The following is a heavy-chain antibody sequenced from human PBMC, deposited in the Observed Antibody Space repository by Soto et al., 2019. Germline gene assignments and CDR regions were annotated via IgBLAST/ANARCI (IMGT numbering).Heavy chain of an antibody. Sequence: GGSLRLSCAASGFTFSSYWMSWVRQAPGKGLEWVANIKQDGSEKYYVDSVKGRFTISRDNAKNSLYLQMNSLRAEDTAVYYCARDKSSPPDNWFDPWGQGTLVTVSS. CDR3: ARDKSSPPDNWFDP. V-gene: IGHV3-7*01. J-gene: IGHJ5*02. CDR2: IKQDGSEK. CDR1: GFTFSSYW. D-gene: IGHD6-13*01.